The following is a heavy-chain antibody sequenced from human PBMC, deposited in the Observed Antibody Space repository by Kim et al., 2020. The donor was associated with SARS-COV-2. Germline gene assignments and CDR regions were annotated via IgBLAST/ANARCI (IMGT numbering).Heavy chain of an antibody. J-gene: IGHJ6*03. CDR3: ARALYCSSTSCQYYYMDV. Sequence: SETLSLTCTVSGGSISSYYWSWIRQLPGKGLEWIGYIYYSGSTNYNPSLKSRVTISVDTSKNQFSLKLSSVTAAATAVYYCARALYCSSTSCQYYYMDV. CDR2: IYYSGST. V-gene: IGHV4-59*08. CDR1: GGSISSYY. D-gene: IGHD2-2*01.